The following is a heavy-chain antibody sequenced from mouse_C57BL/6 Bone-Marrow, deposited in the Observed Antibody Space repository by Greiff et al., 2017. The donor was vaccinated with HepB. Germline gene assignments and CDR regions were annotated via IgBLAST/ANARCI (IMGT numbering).Heavy chain of an antibody. D-gene: IGHD1-1*01. V-gene: IGHV1-5*01. CDR3: TSVAYYGSSYAMDY. CDR1: GYTFTSYW. J-gene: IGHJ4*01. CDR2: IYPGNSDT. Sequence: VQLKQPGTVLARPGASVKMSCKTSGYTFTSYWMHWVKQRPGQGLEWIGAIYPGNSDTSHNQKFKGKAKLTAVTSASTAYMELSSLTNEDSAVYYCTSVAYYGSSYAMDYWGQGTSVTVSS.